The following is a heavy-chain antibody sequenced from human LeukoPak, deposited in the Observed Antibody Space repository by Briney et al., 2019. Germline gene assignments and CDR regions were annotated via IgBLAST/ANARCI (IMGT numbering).Heavy chain of an antibody. V-gene: IGHV3-23*01. J-gene: IGHJ4*02. D-gene: IGHD3-22*01. Sequence: GGSLRLSCAASGFTFNTYAMNWVRQAPVKGLEWVSTISGTGGSIYYADSVKGRFTISRDNSKNTLYLQMNSLRAEDTAVYYCANKYYYDGSGYYFDYWGRGTLVTVSS. CDR1: GFTFNTYA. CDR2: ISGTGGSI. CDR3: ANKYYYDGSGYYFDY.